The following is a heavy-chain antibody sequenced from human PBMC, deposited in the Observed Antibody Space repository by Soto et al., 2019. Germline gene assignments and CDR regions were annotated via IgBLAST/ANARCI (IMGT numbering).Heavy chain of an antibody. CDR1: GFTFSSYW. J-gene: IGHJ3*01. Sequence: EVQLVESGGGLVQPGGSLRLSCAASGFTFSSYWMHWVRQAPGKGLVWVSRMNSDGSTTIYADSVKGRFTISRDNAKNTLFLQMNSVRAEDTAVYYCARDGYDNNWLCSFDLWGQGTLVTVSS. V-gene: IGHV3-74*01. D-gene: IGHD2-8*02. CDR3: ARDGYDNNWLCSFDL. CDR2: MNSDGSTT.